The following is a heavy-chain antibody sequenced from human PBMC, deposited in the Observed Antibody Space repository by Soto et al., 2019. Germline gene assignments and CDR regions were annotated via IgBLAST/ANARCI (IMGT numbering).Heavy chain of an antibody. J-gene: IGHJ4*02. CDR2: IYYSGST. D-gene: IGHD6-13*01. CDR1: GGSISSGGYY. V-gene: IGHV4-31*03. CDR3: ARENSWHETYYFDY. Sequence: SETLSLTCTVSGGSISSGGYYWSWIRQHPGKGLEWIGYIYYSGSTYYNPSLKSRVTISVDTSKNQFSLKLSSVTAADTAVYYCARENSWHETYYFDYWGQGTLVTVSS.